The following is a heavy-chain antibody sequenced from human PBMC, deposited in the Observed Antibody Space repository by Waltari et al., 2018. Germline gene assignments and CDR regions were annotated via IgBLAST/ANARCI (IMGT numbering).Heavy chain of an antibody. CDR1: GGSFSGYY. V-gene: IGHV4-34*01. Sequence: QVQLQQWGAGLLKPSETLSLTCAVSGGSFSGYYWSWIRQPPGKGLEWIGEINHSGSTNYNPSLKSRVTISVDTSKNQFSLKLSSVTAADTAVYYCARWTMVRGVITYYFDYWGQGTLVTVSS. CDR3: ARWTMVRGVITYYFDY. CDR2: INHSGST. J-gene: IGHJ4*02. D-gene: IGHD3-10*01.